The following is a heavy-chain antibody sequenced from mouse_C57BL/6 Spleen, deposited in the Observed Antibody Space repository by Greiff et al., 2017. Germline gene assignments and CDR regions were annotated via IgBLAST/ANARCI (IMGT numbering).Heavy chain of an antibody. CDR3: ARPLGITTGYYAMDY. CDR1: GYAFSSSW. Sequence: VQLVESGPELVKPGASVKISCKASGYAFSSSWMNWVKQRPGKGLEWIGRIYPGDGDTNYNGKFKGKATLTADKSSSTAYMQLSSLTSEDSAVYFCARPLGITTGYYAMDYWGQGTSVTVSS. CDR2: IYPGDGDT. D-gene: IGHD1-3*01. V-gene: IGHV1-82*01. J-gene: IGHJ4*01.